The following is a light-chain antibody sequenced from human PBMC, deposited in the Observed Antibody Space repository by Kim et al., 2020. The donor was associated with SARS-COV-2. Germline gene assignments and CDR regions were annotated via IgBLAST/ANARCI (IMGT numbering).Light chain of an antibody. Sequence: APGKTARITCGGNNIGIKSVHWYQQKPGQAPMLVIYYDSDRSSGIPERFSGSNSGNAATLTISSVEPGDEADYYCQVWDSSSDHVVIGGGTQLTVL. J-gene: IGLJ2*01. CDR3: QVWDSSSDHVV. CDR2: YDS. V-gene: IGLV3-21*04. CDR1: NIGIKS.